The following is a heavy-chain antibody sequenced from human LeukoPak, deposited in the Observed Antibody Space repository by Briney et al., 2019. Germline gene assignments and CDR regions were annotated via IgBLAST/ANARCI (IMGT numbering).Heavy chain of an antibody. V-gene: IGHV1-18*01. Sequence: ASVKVSCKASGYSFTSNVISWVRQAPGQGLEWMGWISAYNGNTNYAQKLQGRVTMTTDTSTSTAYMELRSLRSDDTAVYYCARFGLGKHIEVAGIPFDIWGQGTMVTVSS. CDR1: GYSFTSNV. D-gene: IGHD6-19*01. CDR2: ISAYNGNT. J-gene: IGHJ3*02. CDR3: ARFGLGKHIEVAGIPFDI.